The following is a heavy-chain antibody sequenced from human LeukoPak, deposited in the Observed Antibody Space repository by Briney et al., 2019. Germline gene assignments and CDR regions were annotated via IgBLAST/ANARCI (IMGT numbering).Heavy chain of an antibody. J-gene: IGHJ5*02. V-gene: IGHV3-64*01. CDR1: GFTFSSYA. CDR3: ARAAMVTGPNWFDP. CDR2: ISSNEGST. Sequence: PGGSLRLSCAASGFTFSSYAMHWVRQAPGKGLEYVSAISSNEGSTYYANSVKGRFTISRDNSKNTLYLQMGSLRAEDMAVYYCARAAMVTGPNWFDPWGQGTLVTVSS. D-gene: IGHD5-18*01.